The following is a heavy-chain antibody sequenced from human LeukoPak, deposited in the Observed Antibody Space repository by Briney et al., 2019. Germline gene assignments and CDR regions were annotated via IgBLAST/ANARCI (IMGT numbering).Heavy chain of an antibody. CDR2: MNPNSGNT. CDR1: GYTLTSYD. V-gene: IGHV1-8*03. CDR3: ARGRHLQDYYYDSSGDDAFDI. D-gene: IGHD3-22*01. Sequence: ASVKVSCKASGYTLTSYDINWVRQATGQGLEWMGWMNPNSGNTGYAQKFQGRVTIIRNTSISTAYMELSSLRSEDTAVYYCARGRHLQDYYYDSSGDDAFDIWGQGTMVTVSS. J-gene: IGHJ3*02.